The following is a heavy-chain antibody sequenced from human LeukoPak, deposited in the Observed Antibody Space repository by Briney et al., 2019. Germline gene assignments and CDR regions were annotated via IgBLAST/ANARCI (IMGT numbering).Heavy chain of an antibody. Sequence: GXXLRLSCAASGFTFSDYYMSWIRQAPGKGLEWVSYISTSGTTIYYADSVKGRFTISRDNAKNSLYLQMNSLRAEDTAVYYCARVRYSGYDYIWFDPWGQGTLVTVSS. D-gene: IGHD5-12*01. J-gene: IGHJ5*02. CDR2: ISTSGTTI. V-gene: IGHV3-11*04. CDR3: ARVRYSGYDYIWFDP. CDR1: GFTFSDYY.